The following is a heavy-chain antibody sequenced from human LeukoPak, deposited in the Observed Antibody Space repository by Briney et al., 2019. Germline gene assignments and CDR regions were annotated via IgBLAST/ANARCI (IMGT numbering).Heavy chain of an antibody. J-gene: IGHJ6*03. CDR3: ARQKGSGSYYYYYYYMDV. D-gene: IGHD3-10*01. V-gene: IGHV4-39*01. CDR2: IFYSGST. CDR1: GGSISTSNYY. Sequence: SETLSLTCTVSGGSISTSNYYWGWIRQPPGKGLEWIGNIFYSGSTYYSPSLRSRVTISVDTSKNQFSLKLSSVTAADTAVYYCARQKGSGSYYYYYYYMDVWGKGTTVTISS.